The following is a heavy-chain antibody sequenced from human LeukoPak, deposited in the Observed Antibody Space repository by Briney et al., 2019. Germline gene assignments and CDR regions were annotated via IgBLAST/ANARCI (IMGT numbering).Heavy chain of an antibody. V-gene: IGHV3-11*01. CDR2: ISSSGSTV. CDR3: ARGKGQRTYYYYYMDV. CDR1: GFTFSDYY. Sequence: GGSLRLSCAASGFTFSDYYMSWIRQAPGKGLEWVSYISSSGSTVYYADSVKGRFTISRDNAKNSLYLQMNSLRAEDTAVYYCARGKGQRTYYYYYMDVWGKGTTVTVSS. J-gene: IGHJ6*03.